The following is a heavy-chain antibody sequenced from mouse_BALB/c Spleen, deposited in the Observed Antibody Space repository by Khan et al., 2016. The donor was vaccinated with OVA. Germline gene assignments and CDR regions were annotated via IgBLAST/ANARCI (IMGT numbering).Heavy chain of an antibody. D-gene: IGHD2-12*01. Sequence: QVQLKESGPGLVAPSQSLSITCTVSGFSLTNFGVHWVRQPPGKGLEWLVLIWSDGTTTYNSALKSRLSISKDTSKSQVFLKMNSLQTDDTAMYYWARNSYAYAMDYWGQGNSGTGSS. CDR1: GFSLTNFG. V-gene: IGHV2-6*02. CDR2: IWSDGTT. J-gene: IGHJ4*01. CDR3: ARNSYAYAMDY.